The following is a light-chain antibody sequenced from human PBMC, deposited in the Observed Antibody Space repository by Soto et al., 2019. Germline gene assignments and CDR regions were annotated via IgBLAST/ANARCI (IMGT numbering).Light chain of an antibody. V-gene: IGKV1-5*03. CDR2: KAS. CDR3: QHYKTYPWT. Sequence: DIQMTQSTSTLSASVGDRVTITCRASESVNSWVAWYQQKPGKAPKLLIYKASSLESGVPSRFSGSGSGTEFTLTISSLQPDDLASYYCQHYKTYPWTFGQGTKVDIK. J-gene: IGKJ1*01. CDR1: ESVNSW.